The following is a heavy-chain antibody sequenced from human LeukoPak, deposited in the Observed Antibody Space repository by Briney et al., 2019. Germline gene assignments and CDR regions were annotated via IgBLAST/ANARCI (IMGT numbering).Heavy chain of an antibody. CDR1: GFTFSSYG. CDR2: ISYDGSNK. CDR3: AKDYY. Sequence: GGSLRLSCAASGFTFSSYGMHWVRQAPGKGLEWVAVISYDGSNKYYADSVKGRYTISRDNSKNTLYLQMNSLRAGDTAVYYCAKDYYWGQGTLVTVSS. J-gene: IGHJ4*02. V-gene: IGHV3-30*18.